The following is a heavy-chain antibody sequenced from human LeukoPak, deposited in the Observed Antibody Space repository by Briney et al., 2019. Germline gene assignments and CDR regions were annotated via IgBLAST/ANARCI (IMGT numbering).Heavy chain of an antibody. Sequence: GGSLRLSCAASGFTFSSFAMNWVRQAPGKGLEWVSTISATGGTTTYAESVKGRFTISRDNSKNTLYVQMDSLRAEDTAVYYCARDESSGYALYYFDYWGQGTLVTVSS. CDR1: GFTFSSFA. V-gene: IGHV3-23*01. D-gene: IGHD3-22*01. CDR3: ARDESSGYALYYFDY. CDR2: ISATGGTT. J-gene: IGHJ4*02.